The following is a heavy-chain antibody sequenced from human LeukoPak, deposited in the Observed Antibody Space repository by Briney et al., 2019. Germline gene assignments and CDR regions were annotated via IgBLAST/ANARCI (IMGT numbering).Heavy chain of an antibody. CDR2: INTNTGNS. J-gene: IGHJ5*02. CDR3: AREVRNWFDP. CDR1: GYSFTTYA. V-gene: IGHV7-4-1*02. Sequence: GASVKVSCTASGYSFTTYALNWVRQAPGQGLEWMGWINTNTGNSRYAQGFTGRFVFSLDTSVSTASLQISSLEAEDTAVYYCAREVRNWFDPWGQGTLVSVSS. D-gene: IGHD3-10*01.